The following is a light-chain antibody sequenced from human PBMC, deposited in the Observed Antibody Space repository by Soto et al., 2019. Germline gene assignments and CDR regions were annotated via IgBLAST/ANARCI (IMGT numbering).Light chain of an antibody. J-gene: IGLJ3*02. CDR1: SSDVGGYNY. CDR2: EVT. CDR3: SSYTSTSTWV. Sequence: QPASVSGSRGQSITISCTGASSDVGGYNYVSWYQQHPGNAPKLIISEVTNRPSGVSSRFSGSKSGNTASLTISGLQPEDEADYYCSSYTSTSTWVFGGGTKVTVL. V-gene: IGLV2-14*01.